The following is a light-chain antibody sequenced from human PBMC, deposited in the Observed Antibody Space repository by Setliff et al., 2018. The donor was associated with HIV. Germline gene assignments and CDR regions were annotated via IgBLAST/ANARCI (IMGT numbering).Light chain of an antibody. CDR3: SSYRGGSTLFV. Sequence: QSVLTQPASVSGSPGQSITISCTGTSSDVGSYNLVSWYQQHPGKAPKLMIYEVSNRPSGVSNRFSGSKSGNTASLTISGLQAEDEADYFCSSYRGGSTLFVLGPGTKVTVL. CDR1: SSDVGSYNL. V-gene: IGLV2-14*02. J-gene: IGLJ1*01. CDR2: EVS.